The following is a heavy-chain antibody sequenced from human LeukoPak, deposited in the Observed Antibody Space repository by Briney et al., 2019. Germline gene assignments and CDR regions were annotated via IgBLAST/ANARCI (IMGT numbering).Heavy chain of an antibody. J-gene: IGHJ4*02. CDR2: IWYDGSNK. V-gene: IGHV3-33*01. CDR1: GFTFSSYG. Sequence: PGRSLRLSCAASGFTFSSYGMHWVRQAPCKGLEWVAVIWYDGSNKYYADSVKGRFTISRDNSKNTLYLQMNSLRAEDTAVYYCARGREWELATPLKDFDYWGQGTLVTVSS. CDR3: ARGREWELATPLKDFDY. D-gene: IGHD1-26*01.